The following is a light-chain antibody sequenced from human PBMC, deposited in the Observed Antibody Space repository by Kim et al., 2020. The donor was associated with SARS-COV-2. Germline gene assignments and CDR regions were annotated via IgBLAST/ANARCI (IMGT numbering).Light chain of an antibody. CDR1: QSVNKN. CDR3: QQYNDWPYT. CDR2: GAS. V-gene: IGKV3-15*01. J-gene: IGKJ2*01. Sequence: EIVMTQSPATLSVSPGERATLSCRASQSVNKNLAWYQQKPGQAPRLLMFGASTAATGIPARFSGSGSGTQFTLTISSLQSEDFAVYYWQQYNDWPYTFGQGTKLEI.